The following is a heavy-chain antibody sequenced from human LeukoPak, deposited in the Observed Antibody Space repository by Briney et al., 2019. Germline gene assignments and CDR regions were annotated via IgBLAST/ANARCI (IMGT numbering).Heavy chain of an antibody. Sequence: ASVKVSCKASGYTFPSYGLSWVRQAPGHGLEWMGWISAYNGNTNYAQKLQGRVTMTTDPSTSTAYMELRSLRSDDTAVYYCANSRWTEWGQGTLVTVSS. CDR2: ISAYNGNT. J-gene: IGHJ4*02. D-gene: IGHD3-22*01. V-gene: IGHV1-18*01. CDR1: GYTFPSYG. CDR3: ANSRWTE.